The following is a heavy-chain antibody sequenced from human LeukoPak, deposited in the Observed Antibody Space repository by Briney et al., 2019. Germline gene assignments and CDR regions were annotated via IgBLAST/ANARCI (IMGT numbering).Heavy chain of an antibody. D-gene: IGHD6-19*01. V-gene: IGHV4-38-2*02. CDR2: FYHSGIT. Sequence: PSETLSLTCTVSGYSISSGYFWGWIRQPPGKGLEWIGSFYHSGITYYNPSLKSRVTISVEMSKNQFSLKLSSVTAADTAVYYCARHPSGWYLDYWGQGTLVTVSS. J-gene: IGHJ4*02. CDR1: GYSISSGYF. CDR3: ARHPSGWYLDY.